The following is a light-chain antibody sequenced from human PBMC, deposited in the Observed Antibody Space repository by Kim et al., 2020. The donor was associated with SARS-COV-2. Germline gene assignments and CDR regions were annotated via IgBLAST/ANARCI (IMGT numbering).Light chain of an antibody. Sequence: SYELTQPPSVSVAPGKTARITCGGNNIGSKSVHWYQQKPGQAPVLVIYYDSDRPSGIPERFSGSNSGNTATLTISRVEAGDEADYYCQVWDNSSDFWVFGGGTKLTVL. V-gene: IGLV3-21*04. CDR1: NIGSKS. J-gene: IGLJ3*02. CDR2: YDS. CDR3: QVWDNSSDFWV.